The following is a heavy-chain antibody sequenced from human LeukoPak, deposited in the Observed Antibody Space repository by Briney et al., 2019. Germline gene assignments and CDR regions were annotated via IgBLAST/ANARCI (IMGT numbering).Heavy chain of an antibody. CDR3: ARALYSMTTVTTEYWFDY. Sequence: SETLSLTCTVSGGSISSYYWSWIRQPPGKGLEWIGYIYYSGSTYYNPSLQSRVIISVDTSKNQFSLKLTSVTAADTAVYYCARALYSMTTVTTEYWFDYWGQGTLVTVSS. J-gene: IGHJ4*02. V-gene: IGHV4-59*08. D-gene: IGHD4-17*01. CDR2: IYYSGST. CDR1: GGSISSYY.